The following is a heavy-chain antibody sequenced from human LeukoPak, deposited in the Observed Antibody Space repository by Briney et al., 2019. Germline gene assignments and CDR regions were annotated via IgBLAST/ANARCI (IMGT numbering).Heavy chain of an antibody. CDR3: ARRARPITMVRGGYYYFDY. Sequence: ASVKVSCKASGYTFTSYYMNWVRQAPGQGLEWMGVINPSGGSTSYAQKFQGRVTMTRDTSTSTVDMELSSLRSEDTAVYYCARRARPITMVRGGYYYFDYWGQGTLVTVSS. CDR1: GYTFTSYY. D-gene: IGHD3-10*01. J-gene: IGHJ4*02. V-gene: IGHV1-46*01. CDR2: INPSGGST.